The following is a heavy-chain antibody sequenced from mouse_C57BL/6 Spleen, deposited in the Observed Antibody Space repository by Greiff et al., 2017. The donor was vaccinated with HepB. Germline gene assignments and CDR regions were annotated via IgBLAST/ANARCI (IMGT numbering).Heavy chain of an antibody. CDR2: IRNKANNHAT. CDR1: GFTFSDAW. Sequence: DVKLVESGGGLVQPGGSMKLSCAASGFTFSDAWMDWVRQSPEEGLEWVAEIRNKANNHATYYAESVKGRFTISRDDSKSSVYLQMNSLRAEDTGIYYCTRPGGLYYFDYWGQGTTLTVSS. J-gene: IGHJ2*01. CDR3: TRPGGLYYFDY. V-gene: IGHV6-6*01.